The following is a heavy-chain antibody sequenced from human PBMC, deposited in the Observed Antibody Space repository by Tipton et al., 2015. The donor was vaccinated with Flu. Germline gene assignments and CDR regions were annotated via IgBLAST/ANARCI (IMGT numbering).Heavy chain of an antibody. D-gene: IGHD6-6*01. J-gene: IGHJ4*02. Sequence: LRLSCAVYGGSFSGYYWSWIRQPPGKGLEWIGSIYYSGSTYYNPSLKSRVTISVDTSKNQFSLKLSSVTAADTAVYYCAREGRREQLALDYWGQGTLVTVSS. CDR1: GGSFSGYY. CDR2: IYYSGST. V-gene: IGHV4-34*01. CDR3: AREGRREQLALDY.